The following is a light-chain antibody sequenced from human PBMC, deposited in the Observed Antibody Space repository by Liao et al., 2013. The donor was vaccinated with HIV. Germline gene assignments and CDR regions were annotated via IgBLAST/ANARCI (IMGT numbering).Light chain of an antibody. Sequence: SYELTQTPSVSVSPGQTVTITCSGDELGYKYSSWYQQKPGQSPVLVIYQGDQRPSGIPERFSGSHSGSTATLTISGAQAMDEAHYYCQSWDSATVLFGGGTKLTVL. V-gene: IGLV3-1*01. CDR3: QSWDSATVL. CDR2: QGD. CDR1: ELGYKY. J-gene: IGLJ2*01.